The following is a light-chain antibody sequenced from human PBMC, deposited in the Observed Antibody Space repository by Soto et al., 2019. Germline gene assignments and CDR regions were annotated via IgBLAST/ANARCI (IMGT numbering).Light chain of an antibody. Sequence: QSALTHPPSLSGSPVQSIPISCTGTSSDIGAYDYVAWFQQHPGKALKLMISEVNNRPSGVSNRFSGSKSGNTAYLTISGLQVEDEAESFGFSFTTTSTHGFGTGTKVTV. J-gene: IGLJ1*01. CDR3: FSFTTTSTHG. CDR1: SSDIGAYDY. V-gene: IGLV2-14*01. CDR2: EVN.